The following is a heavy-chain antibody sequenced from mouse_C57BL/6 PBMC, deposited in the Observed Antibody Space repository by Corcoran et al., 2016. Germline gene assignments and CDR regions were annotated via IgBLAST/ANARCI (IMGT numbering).Heavy chain of an antibody. CDR3: ARRYYYGSSFYFDY. CDR2: IYPRSGNT. CDR1: GYTFTSYG. Sequence: QVQLQQSGAELARPVASVKLSCKVSGYTFTSYGISWVKQRTGQGLEWIGEIYPRSGNTYYNEKFKGKATLTADKSSSTAYMELRSLTSEDSAVYFCARRYYYGSSFYFDYWGQGTTLTVSS. J-gene: IGHJ2*01. D-gene: IGHD1-1*01. V-gene: IGHV1-81*01.